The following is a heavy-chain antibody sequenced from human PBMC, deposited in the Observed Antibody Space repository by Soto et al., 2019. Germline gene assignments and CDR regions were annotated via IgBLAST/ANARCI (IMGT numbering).Heavy chain of an antibody. CDR1: GFSFVNYA. CDR3: ARVTPGNNLYYFSGLDF. V-gene: IGHV3-23*01. Sequence: EVQLLESGGGLVQPGGSLRLSCAASGFSFVNYAMNWVRQAPGKGLEWVSGLSGSGTSTYYADSVKGRFTISRDNSKNTLYLQMNTLRPEDTGLYYCARVTPGNNLYYFSGLDFWGQGTSVTVSS. D-gene: IGHD1-1*01. CDR2: LSGSGTST. J-gene: IGHJ6*02.